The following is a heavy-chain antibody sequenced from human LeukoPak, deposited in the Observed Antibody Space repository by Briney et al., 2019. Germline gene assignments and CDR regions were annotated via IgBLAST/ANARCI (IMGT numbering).Heavy chain of an antibody. V-gene: IGHV3-74*01. D-gene: IGHD3-10*01. CDR1: GFTFSNYW. J-gene: IGHJ4*02. Sequence: GGSLRLSCAASGFTFSNYWMHWVRQAPGKGLVWVSRINTDGRSTTYADSVKGRFTISRDNAKNSLYLQMNSLRAEDTAMYYCARDREGFGESYFDYWGQGTLVTVSS. CDR3: ARDREGFGESYFDY. CDR2: INTDGRST.